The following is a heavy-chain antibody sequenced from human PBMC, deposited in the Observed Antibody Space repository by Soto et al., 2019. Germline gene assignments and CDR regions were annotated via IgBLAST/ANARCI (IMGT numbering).Heavy chain of an antibody. D-gene: IGHD3-10*01. V-gene: IGHV3-64*02. J-gene: IGHJ6*02. CDR2: ISSNGGST. Sequence: PGGSPRLSCAASGFTFGSYAMHWVRQAPGKGLEYVSAISSNGGSTYYADSVKGRFTISRDNSKNTLYLQMGSLRAEDRAVYYWARGQHLSITMVRGTPRGGMDVGGEG. CDR3: ARGQHLSITMVRGTPRGGMDV. CDR1: GFTFGSYA.